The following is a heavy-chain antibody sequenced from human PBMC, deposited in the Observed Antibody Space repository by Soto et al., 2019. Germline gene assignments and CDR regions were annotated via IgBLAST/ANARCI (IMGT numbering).Heavy chain of an antibody. CDR1: GFTFDDYT. CDR3: AKGPSIFGVDNWFDP. D-gene: IGHD3-3*01. V-gene: IGHV3-43*01. Sequence: GGSLRLSCAASGFTFDDYTMHWVRQAPGKGLEWVSLISWDGGSTYYADSVKGRFTISRDNSKNSLYLQMNSLRTEDTALYYCAKGPSIFGVDNWFDPWGQGTLVTVSS. CDR2: ISWDGGST. J-gene: IGHJ5*02.